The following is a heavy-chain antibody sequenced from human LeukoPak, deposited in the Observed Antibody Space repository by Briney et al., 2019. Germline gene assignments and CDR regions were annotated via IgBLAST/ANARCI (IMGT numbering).Heavy chain of an antibody. CDR1: GYSISSGYY. Sequence: SETLSLTCTVSGYSISSGYYWGWIRQPPGKGLEWIGSIYHSGSTYYNPSLKSRVTISVDTSKNQFSLKLSSVTAADTAVYYCARELYYDSSGGNWFDPWGQGTLVTVSS. CDR2: IYHSGST. D-gene: IGHD3-22*01. V-gene: IGHV4-38-2*02. CDR3: ARELYYDSSGGNWFDP. J-gene: IGHJ5*02.